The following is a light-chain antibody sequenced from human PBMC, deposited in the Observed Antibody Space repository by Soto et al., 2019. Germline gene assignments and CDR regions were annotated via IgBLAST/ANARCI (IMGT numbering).Light chain of an antibody. V-gene: IGKV3-15*01. CDR3: QQYNNWPPLT. Sequence: EIVMTQSPATLSVSPGERATLSCRASQSVAGNLAWYQQKPGQAPRLLIYGASTRATGIPARFSGSGSGTEFTLTISSLQSKDFAVYYCQQYNNWPPLTFGGGTKVEIK. J-gene: IGKJ4*01. CDR2: GAS. CDR1: QSVAGN.